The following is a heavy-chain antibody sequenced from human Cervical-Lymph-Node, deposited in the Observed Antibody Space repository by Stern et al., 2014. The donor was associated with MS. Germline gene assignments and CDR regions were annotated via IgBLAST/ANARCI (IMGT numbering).Heavy chain of an antibody. CDR3: AARYSSNWYDYYYGLDV. CDR1: GFTFSSSA. J-gene: IGHJ6*02. V-gene: IGHV1-58*01. Sequence: MQLVESGPEVKKPGTSVKVSCKASGFTFSSSAVHWVRQDRGQRLEWIGWIVGGSCNTNYAQKFQERVSITRDMSTSTAYMELSSLRSEDTAVYYCAARYSSNWYDYYYGLDVWGQGTTVTVSS. D-gene: IGHD6-13*01. CDR2: IVGGSCNT.